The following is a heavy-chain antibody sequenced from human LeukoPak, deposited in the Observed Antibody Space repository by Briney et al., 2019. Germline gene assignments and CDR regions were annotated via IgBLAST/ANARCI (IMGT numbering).Heavy chain of an antibody. D-gene: IGHD2-2*01. CDR3: ARSVVVPAAPYWYFDL. CDR1: GGTFSSYA. V-gene: IGHV1-69*05. Sequence: SVKVSRKASGGTFSSYAISWVRQAPGQGLEWMGGIIPIFGTANYAQKFQGRVTITTDESTSTAYMELSSLRSEDTAVYYCARSVVVPAAPYWYFDLWGRGTLVTVSS. CDR2: IIPIFGTA. J-gene: IGHJ2*01.